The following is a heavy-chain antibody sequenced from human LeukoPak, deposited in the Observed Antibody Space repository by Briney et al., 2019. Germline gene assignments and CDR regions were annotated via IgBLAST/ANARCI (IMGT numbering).Heavy chain of an antibody. J-gene: IGHJ4*02. D-gene: IGHD5-18*01. V-gene: IGHV1-2*02. CDR1: GYTFTDYY. CDR3: ASPLGYSYGYLDY. Sequence: ASVTVSCKASGYTFTDYYMHWVRQAPGQGLEWMGWINPNSGGTNYAQKFQGRVTMTRDTSISTAYMELSSLRSDDTAVYYCASPLGYSYGYLDYWGQGTLVTVSS. CDR2: INPNSGGT.